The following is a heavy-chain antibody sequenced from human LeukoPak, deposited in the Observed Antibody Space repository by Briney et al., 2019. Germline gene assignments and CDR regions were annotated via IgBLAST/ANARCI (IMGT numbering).Heavy chain of an antibody. CDR2: ISGSGGST. Sequence: GGPLRLSCAASGFTFSSYAMSWVRQAPGKGLEWVSAISGSGGSTYYADSVKGRFTISRDNSKNTLYLQMNSLRAEDTAVYYCAKPRASSWYSDYWGQGTLVTVSS. D-gene: IGHD6-13*01. CDR1: GFTFSSYA. CDR3: AKPRASSWYSDY. V-gene: IGHV3-23*01. J-gene: IGHJ4*02.